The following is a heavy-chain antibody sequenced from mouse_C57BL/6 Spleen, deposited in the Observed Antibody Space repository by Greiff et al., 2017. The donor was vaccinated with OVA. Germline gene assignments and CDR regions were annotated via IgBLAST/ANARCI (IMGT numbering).Heavy chain of an antibody. CDR1: GFTFSSYA. CDR3: ARERRTTVVAREYYFDY. J-gene: IGHJ2*01. V-gene: IGHV5-4*01. CDR2: ISDGGSYT. D-gene: IGHD1-1*01. Sequence: EVKVVESGGGLVKPGGSLKLSCAASGFTFSSYAMSWVRQTPEKRLEWVATISDGGSYTYYPDNVKGRFTISRDNAKNNLYLQMSHLKSEDTAMYYCARERRTTVVAREYYFDYWGHGTTLTVSS.